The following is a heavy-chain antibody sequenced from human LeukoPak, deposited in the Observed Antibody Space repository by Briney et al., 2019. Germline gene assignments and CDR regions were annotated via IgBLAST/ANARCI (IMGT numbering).Heavy chain of an antibody. Sequence: GGSLRLSCTASGFTFGDYAMSWVRQAPGKGLEWVANIKQDGSENNYVDSVKGRFTISRDNARNSLYLQMNTLRAEDTAVYYCARGSAIVRGSFGDWGQGTLVTVSS. J-gene: IGHJ4*02. CDR2: IKQDGSEN. V-gene: IGHV3-7*04. CDR1: GFTFGDYA. CDR3: ARGSAIVRGSFGD. D-gene: IGHD3-10*01.